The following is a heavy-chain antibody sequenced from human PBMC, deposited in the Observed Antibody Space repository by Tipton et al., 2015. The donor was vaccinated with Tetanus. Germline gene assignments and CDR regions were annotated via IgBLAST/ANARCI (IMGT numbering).Heavy chain of an antibody. CDR1: GGTFSSYS. Sequence: SGAEVKKPGSSVKVSCKASGGTFSSYSMNWVRQAPGKGLEWVSYISSSSSTIYYADSVKGRFTISRDNAKNSLYLQMNSLRDEDTAVYYCARGDCDYWGQGTLVTVSS. J-gene: IGHJ4*02. CDR3: ARGDCDY. V-gene: IGHV3-48*02. CDR2: ISSSSSTI. D-gene: IGHD2-21*02.